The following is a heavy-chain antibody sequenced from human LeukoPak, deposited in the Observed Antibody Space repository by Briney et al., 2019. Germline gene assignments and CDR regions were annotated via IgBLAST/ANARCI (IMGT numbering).Heavy chain of an antibody. CDR2: INHSGSI. J-gene: IGHJ4*02. CDR3: AMVVWGSYFDY. D-gene: IGHD3-16*01. V-gene: IGHV4-34*01. CDR1: GGSFTAYY. Sequence: PSETLSLTCAVYGGSFTAYYWSVIRQPPGKGLEWIGEINHSGSINYNPSLKSRVTTSVDTSKNQFSLELSSVTAADTAVYYCAMVVWGSYFDYWGQGTLVTVSS.